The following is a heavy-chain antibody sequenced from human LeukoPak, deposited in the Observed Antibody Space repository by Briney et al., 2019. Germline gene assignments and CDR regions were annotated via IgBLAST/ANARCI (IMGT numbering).Heavy chain of an antibody. CDR2: ISSSNYI. Sequence: GGSLRLSCAASQFTFTDYTMNWVRRAPGKGLEWVSSISSSNYIYYADSVKGRFTISRDNANNSLFLQMNSLRAEDTAVYYCARDGSGWSFDYWGQGTLVTVSS. J-gene: IGHJ4*02. CDR3: ARDGSGWSFDY. D-gene: IGHD6-19*01. V-gene: IGHV3-69-1*01. CDR1: QFTFTDYT.